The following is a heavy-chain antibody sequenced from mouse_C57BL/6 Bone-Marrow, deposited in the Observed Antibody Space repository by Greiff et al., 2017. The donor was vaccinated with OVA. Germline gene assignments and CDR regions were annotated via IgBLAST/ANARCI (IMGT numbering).Heavy chain of an antibody. CDR2: ISSGSSTI. CDR3: ARGDEGKFAY. CDR1: GFTFSDYG. V-gene: IGHV5-17*01. D-gene: IGHD3-3*01. Sequence: DVKLVESGGGLVKPGGSLKLSCAASGFTFSDYGMHWVRQAPEKGLEWVAYISSGSSTIYYADTVKGRFTISRDNAKNTLFLQMTSLRSEDTAMYYCARGDEGKFAYWGQGTLVTVSA. J-gene: IGHJ3*01.